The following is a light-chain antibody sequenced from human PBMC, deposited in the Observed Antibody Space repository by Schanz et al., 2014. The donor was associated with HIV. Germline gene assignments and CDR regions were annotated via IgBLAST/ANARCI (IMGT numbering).Light chain of an antibody. J-gene: IGLJ1*01. Sequence: QSALTQPASVSGSPGQSITISCTGTSSDVGGHNLVSWYQQHPGKVPQLLIFEVTKRPSGVSYRFSGSKSGNTASLTISGLQAEDEADYFCSSYTSSLTRVFGTGTKLTVL. CDR2: EVT. CDR1: SSDVGGHNL. CDR3: SSYTSSLTRV. V-gene: IGLV2-14*02.